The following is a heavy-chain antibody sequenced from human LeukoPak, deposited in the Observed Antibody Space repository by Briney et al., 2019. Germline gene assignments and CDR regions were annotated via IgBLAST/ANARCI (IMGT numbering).Heavy chain of an antibody. CDR2: ISGSGDTT. CDR1: GFTVSSNY. V-gene: IGHV3-23*01. CDR3: AKDRYSIWYLTIDH. Sequence: GGSLRLSCAASGFTVSSNYMSWVRQAPGKGPEWVSVISGSGDTTNYADSVKGRFTISRDNSKNTLYLQMNSLRAEDTAVYYCAKDRYSIWYLTIDHWGQGTLVTVSS. D-gene: IGHD6-13*01. J-gene: IGHJ4*02.